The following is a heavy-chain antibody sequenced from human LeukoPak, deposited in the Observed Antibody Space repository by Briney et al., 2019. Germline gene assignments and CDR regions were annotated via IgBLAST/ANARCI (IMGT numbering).Heavy chain of an antibody. D-gene: IGHD6-13*01. V-gene: IGHV4-61*01. CDR1: GGSVSSNSYY. CDR2: IYYSGST. J-gene: IGHJ6*02. Sequence: SETLSLTCTVSGGSVSSNSYYWSWIRQPPGKGLEWIGYIYYSGSTNYNPSLQSRVTISVDTSKNQFSLKLSSVTAADTAVYYCARVGIAAAGYYYYGMDVWGQGTTVTVSS. CDR3: ARVGIAAAGYYYYGMDV.